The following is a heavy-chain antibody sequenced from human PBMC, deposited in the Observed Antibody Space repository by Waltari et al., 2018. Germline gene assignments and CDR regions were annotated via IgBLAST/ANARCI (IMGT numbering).Heavy chain of an antibody. CDR2: IYYSGST. CDR1: GGSISSGDYY. CDR3: ARPSIVGATVDAFDI. D-gene: IGHD1-26*01. V-gene: IGHV4-30-4*08. Sequence: QVQLQESGPGLVKPSQTLSLTCTVSGGSISSGDYYWSWIRHPPGKGLEWIGYIYYSGSTDYNPSLKSQVTISVDTSKNQFSLKLSSVTAADTAVYYCARPSIVGATVDAFDIWGQGTMVTVSS. J-gene: IGHJ3*02.